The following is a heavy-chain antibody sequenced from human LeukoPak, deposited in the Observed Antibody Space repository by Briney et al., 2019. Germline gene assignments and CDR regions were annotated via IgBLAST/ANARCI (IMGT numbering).Heavy chain of an antibody. CDR3: ARGPFYSSGWYEAFNI. Sequence: SETLSLTCTVSGGSISSYYWSWIRQPAGKGLEWIGRIYTSGSTNYNPSLKSRVTMSVDTSKNQFSLQLNSVTPGDTAVYYCARGPFYSSGWYEAFNIWGQEKMVTVSS. D-gene: IGHD6-19*01. V-gene: IGHV4-4*07. CDR2: IYTSGST. J-gene: IGHJ3*02. CDR1: GGSISSYY.